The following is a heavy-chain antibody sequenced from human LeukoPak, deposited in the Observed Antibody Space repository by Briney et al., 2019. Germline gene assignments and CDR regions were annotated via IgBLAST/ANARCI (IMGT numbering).Heavy chain of an antibody. CDR1: GGSIRSGYYY. J-gene: IGHJ4*02. CDR3: ARGYRGFLLDY. V-gene: IGHV4-31*03. Sequence: SQTLSLTCSVSGGSIRSGYYYWSWLRQHPGKSLEWIRYIYYNGTTHYTPSLKSRVSISVDTSKNQFSLRLSSVTAADTAMYYCARGYRGFLLDYWAQGPLVTVSS. CDR2: IYYNGTT. D-gene: IGHD5-12*01.